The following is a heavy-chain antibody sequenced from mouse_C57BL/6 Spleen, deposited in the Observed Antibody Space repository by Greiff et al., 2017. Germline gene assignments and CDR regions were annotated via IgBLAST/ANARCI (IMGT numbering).Heavy chain of an antibody. CDR3: ARQTGTNYAMDY. D-gene: IGHD4-1*01. CDR1: GFTFSSYG. J-gene: IGHJ4*01. V-gene: IGHV5-6*02. Sequence: DVKLQESGGDLVKPGGSLKLSCAASGFTFSSYGMSWVRQTPDKRLEWVATISSGGSYTYYPDSVKGRFTISRDNAKNTLYLQMSSLKSEDTAMYYCARQTGTNYAMDYWGQGTSVTVSS. CDR2: ISSGGSYT.